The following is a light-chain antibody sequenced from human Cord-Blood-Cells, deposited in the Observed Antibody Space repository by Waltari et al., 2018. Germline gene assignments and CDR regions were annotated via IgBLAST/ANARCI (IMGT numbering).Light chain of an antibody. CDR1: KGIIND. Sequence: DIQMTQSQSSLSASVGDRVTITCRARKGIINDLGWYQQKQGKAPKRLIYDASSCQSGVAARFSGSGSGTECTLPISSLQPEDFATYYCRQHNSYPPITFGQGTRLEIK. CDR3: RQHNSYPPIT. V-gene: IGKV1-17*01. CDR2: DAS. J-gene: IGKJ5*01.